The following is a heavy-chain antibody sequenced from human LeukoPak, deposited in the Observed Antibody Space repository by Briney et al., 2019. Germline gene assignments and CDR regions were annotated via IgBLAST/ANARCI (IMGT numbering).Heavy chain of an antibody. J-gene: IGHJ4*02. CDR1: GASISSYH. CDR2: IYYSGST. Sequence: PSETLSLTCTVSGASISSYHWSWIRQPPGKGLEWIGYIYYSGSTNYNPSLKSRVTISVDTSKNQFSLKLSSVTAADTAVYYCARDYPPYYFDYWDQGTLVTVSS. CDR3: ARDYPPYYFDY. V-gene: IGHV4-59*01.